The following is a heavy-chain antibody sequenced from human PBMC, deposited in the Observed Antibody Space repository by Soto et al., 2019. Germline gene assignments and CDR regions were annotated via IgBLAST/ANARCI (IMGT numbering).Heavy chain of an antibody. CDR3: AKDRDSSGWYGDFQH. V-gene: IGHV3-23*01. CDR2: ISGSGGST. D-gene: IGHD6-19*01. CDR1: GFTFSSYA. J-gene: IGHJ1*01. Sequence: EVQLLESGGGLVQPGGSLRLSCAASGFTFSSYAMSWVRQAPGKGLEWVSAISGSGGSTYYADSVKGRFTISRDNSXXTLSLQMNSLRAEDTAVYYCAKDRDSSGWYGDFQHWGQGTLVTVSS.